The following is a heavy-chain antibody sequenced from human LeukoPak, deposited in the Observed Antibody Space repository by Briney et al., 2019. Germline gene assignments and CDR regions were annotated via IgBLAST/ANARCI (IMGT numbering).Heavy chain of an antibody. CDR1: RFTFSSYW. CDR2: IKHDGSEK. V-gene: IGHV3-7*01. CDR3: ARDQTPFV. J-gene: IGHJ4*02. Sequence: PGGSLRLSCAASRFTFSSYWMTWVRQAPGKGLEWVANIKHDGSEKYYVDSVKGRFTISRDNAKNSLYLQMNSLRAEDTAVYYCARDQTPFVWGQGTLVTVSS.